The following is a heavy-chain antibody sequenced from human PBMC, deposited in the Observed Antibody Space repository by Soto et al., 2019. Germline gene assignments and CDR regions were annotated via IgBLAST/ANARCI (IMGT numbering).Heavy chain of an antibody. CDR1: GGTFSSYT. J-gene: IGHJ5*02. CDR3: ARYASSGNNSVWYTFDP. V-gene: IGHV1-69*13. D-gene: IGHD6-19*01. Sequence: ASVKVSCKASGGTFSSYTINWVRQAPGQGLEWMGGIIPIFGTTNYAKKFQGRVTITADESTSAAYMELSSLRSEDTAVYYCARYASSGNNSVWYTFDPWGQGTLVTVSS. CDR2: IIPIFGTT.